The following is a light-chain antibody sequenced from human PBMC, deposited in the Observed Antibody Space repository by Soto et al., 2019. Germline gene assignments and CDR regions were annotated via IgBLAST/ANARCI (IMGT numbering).Light chain of an antibody. CDR1: SSNIGSNT. CDR2: SNN. V-gene: IGLV1-44*01. J-gene: IGLJ1*01. CDR3: ATWDDSLDGHV. Sequence: QSVLPQPPSVSGTPGQRVTISCSGSSSNIGSNTVTWYQQFPGTAPRLLIYSNNHRPSGVPDRFSGSKSGTSASLAISGLQSEDEAEYYCATWDDSLDGHVFGTGTKVTVL.